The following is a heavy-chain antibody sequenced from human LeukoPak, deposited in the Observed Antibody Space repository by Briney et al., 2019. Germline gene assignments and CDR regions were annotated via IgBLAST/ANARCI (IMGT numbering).Heavy chain of an antibody. V-gene: IGHV1-46*01. D-gene: IGHD4-17*01. CDR3: ARETDYGDYGDENWFDP. J-gene: IGHJ5*02. Sequence: ASVKVSCKASGYTFTSYYIHWVRQAPGQGLEWMGIINPSGGSTSYAQKFQGRVTMTRDMSTSTVYMELSSLRSEDTAVYYCARETDYGDYGDENWFDPWGQGTLVTVSS. CDR2: INPSGGST. CDR1: GYTFTSYY.